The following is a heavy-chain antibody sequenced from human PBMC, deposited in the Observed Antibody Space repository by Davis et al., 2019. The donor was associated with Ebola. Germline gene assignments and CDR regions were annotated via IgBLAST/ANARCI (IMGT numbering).Heavy chain of an antibody. V-gene: IGHV3-53*01. Sequence: GESLKISCAASGFTVSSNYMSWVRQAPGKGLEWVSVIYSCGSTYYADSVKGRFTISRDNVKNSLYLQMNSLRAEDTAVYYCARLSLYNSGGGGFDPWGQGTLVTVSS. CDR3: ARLSLYNSGGGGFDP. D-gene: IGHD6-19*01. J-gene: IGHJ5*02. CDR1: GFTVSSNY. CDR2: IYSCGST.